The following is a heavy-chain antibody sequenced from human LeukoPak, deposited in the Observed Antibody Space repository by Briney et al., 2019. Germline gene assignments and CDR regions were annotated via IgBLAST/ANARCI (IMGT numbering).Heavy chain of an antibody. J-gene: IGHJ5*02. CDR2: IYYSGST. V-gene: IGHV4-59*08. Sequence: SETLSLTCTVSGGSISSYYWSWIRQPPGKGLEWIGYIYYSGSTNYNPSLKSRVTISVDTSKNQFSLKLSSVTAADTAVYYCARGGDYASGWFDPWGQGTLVTVSS. D-gene: IGHD4-17*01. CDR3: ARGGDYASGWFDP. CDR1: GGSISSYY.